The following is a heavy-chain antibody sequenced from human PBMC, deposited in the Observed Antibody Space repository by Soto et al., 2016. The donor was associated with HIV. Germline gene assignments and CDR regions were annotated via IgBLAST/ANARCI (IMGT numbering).Heavy chain of an antibody. CDR3: ARDRGGGLLRYFDY. D-gene: IGHD2-15*01. CDR2: IYSGGTT. Sequence: EVQLVESGGGLVQPGGSLRLSCAASGFTVNSNSLSWVRQAPGKGLEWVSVIYSGGTTYYADSVKARFIISKDNSKNTLYLQMSSLRAEDTAVYYCARDRGGGLLRYFDYWGQGTLVTVSS. CDR1: GFTVNSNS. J-gene: IGHJ4*02. V-gene: IGHV3-66*01.